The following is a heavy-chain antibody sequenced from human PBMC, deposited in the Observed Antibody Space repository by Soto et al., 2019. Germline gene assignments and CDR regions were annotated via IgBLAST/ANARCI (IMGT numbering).Heavy chain of an antibody. V-gene: IGHV3-74*01. D-gene: IGHD3-22*01. CDR3: VRDQDSRGYSVFNL. CDR1: GFRFGSFF. J-gene: IGHJ5*02. Sequence: PGGSLILSCEASGFRFGSFFMHWVRQGPGKGLEWVSRISNDGTGTTYADSVQGRFTVSRDNSKTTVYLQMNRLRPEDTAVYFCVRDQDSRGYSVFNLWGQGTQVTVSS. CDR2: ISNDGTGT.